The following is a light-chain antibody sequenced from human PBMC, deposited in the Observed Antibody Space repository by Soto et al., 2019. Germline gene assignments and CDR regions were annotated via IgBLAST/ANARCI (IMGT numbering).Light chain of an antibody. Sequence: QSALTQPPSASGSPGQSVTISCTGTSSNVGAYKYVSWYQQYPGKAPKLIIYEVSKRPSGVPDRFAGSKSGNTASLTVSGLQDEDEADYYCTSYVGSDIWVFGGGTKVTVL. J-gene: IGLJ3*02. CDR3: TSYVGSDIWV. CDR2: EVS. V-gene: IGLV2-8*01. CDR1: SSNVGAYKY.